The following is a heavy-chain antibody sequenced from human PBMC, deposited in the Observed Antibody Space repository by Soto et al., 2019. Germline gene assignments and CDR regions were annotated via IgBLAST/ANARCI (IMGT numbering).Heavy chain of an antibody. CDR3: ARSPAGVGYYYYGMDV. D-gene: IGHD6-19*01. V-gene: IGHV1-69*01. Sequence: QVQLVQSGAEVKKPGSSVKVSCKASGGTFSSYAISWVRQAPGQGLDWMGGNIPIFGTANYAQKFQGRVTIGADESTSTAYMELSSLRSEDTAVYFCARSPAGVGYYYYGMDVWGQGTTVTVSS. J-gene: IGHJ6*02. CDR2: NIPIFGTA. CDR1: GGTFSSYA.